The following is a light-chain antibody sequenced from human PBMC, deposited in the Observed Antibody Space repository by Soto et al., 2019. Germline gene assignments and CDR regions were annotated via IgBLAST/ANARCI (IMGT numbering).Light chain of an antibody. J-gene: IGKJ3*01. CDR1: QSVSSSY. V-gene: IGKV3-20*01. CDR2: SAS. CDR3: HQYGSSPLT. Sequence: IFLAQSPGTLSLSPVERATLSCMASQSVSSSYLAWYQQKPGQAPRLLIYSASSRATGIPDRFSGSGSGTDFTLTISRLEPEDFAVYYCHQYGSSPLTFGPGTKVDIK.